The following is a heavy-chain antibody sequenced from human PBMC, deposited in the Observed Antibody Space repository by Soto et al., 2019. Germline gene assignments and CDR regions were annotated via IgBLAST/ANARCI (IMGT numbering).Heavy chain of an antibody. J-gene: IGHJ6*02. CDR1: GGTFSSYA. CDR2: INPSGGST. Sequence: ASVKVSCKASGGTFSSYAISWVRQAPGQGLEWMGIINPSGGSTSYAQKFQGRVTMTRDTSTSTVYMELSSLRSEDTAVYYCARDREYSYGYYGMDVWGQGTTVTVSS. CDR3: ARDREYSYGYYGMDV. D-gene: IGHD5-18*01. V-gene: IGHV1-46*01.